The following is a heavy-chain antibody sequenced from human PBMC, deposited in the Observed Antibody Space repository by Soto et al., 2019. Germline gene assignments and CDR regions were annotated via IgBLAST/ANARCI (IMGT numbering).Heavy chain of an antibody. Sequence: EVQLLESGGGLVQPGGSLRLSCAASGFTFTTYAMRWVRQAPGKGLEWVSGLSGGGGSTYYADSVKGRFTISRYNYKNTLYLKIESLRVEDTAVNYCAKATRSDIFLTGHRSGYYYYMAVCGKGTTVTVSS. V-gene: IGHV3-23*01. J-gene: IGHJ6*03. CDR1: GFTFTTYA. D-gene: IGHD3-9*01. CDR2: LSGGGGST. CDR3: AKATRSDIFLTGHRSGYYYYMAV.